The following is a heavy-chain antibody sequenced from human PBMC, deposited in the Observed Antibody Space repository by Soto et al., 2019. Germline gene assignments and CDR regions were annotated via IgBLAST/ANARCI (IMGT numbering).Heavy chain of an antibody. CDR2: TRNRANRHTT. CDR3: ARGGNTNWRYFDC. Sequence: EVQLVESGGGLVQPGGSLRLSCAASGFTLSDYYMDWLRQAPGEGLEWVGRTRNRANRHTTEYAASVKGRFTISRDDSSNSLYLQINSLKTEDTAVYYCARGGNTNWRYFDCWGQGTLVTVSS. D-gene: IGHD1-1*01. CDR1: GFTLSDYY. V-gene: IGHV3-72*01. J-gene: IGHJ4*02.